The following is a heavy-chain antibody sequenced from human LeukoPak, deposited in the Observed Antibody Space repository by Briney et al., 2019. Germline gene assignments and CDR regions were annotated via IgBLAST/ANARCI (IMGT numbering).Heavy chain of an antibody. Sequence: ASVKVSCKASGYTFTSYYMHWVRQAPGQGLEWMGIINPSGGSTSYAQKFQGRVTMTRDMSTSTVYMELSSLRSEDTAVYYCAREGYSSSVPGYYYMDVWGKGTTVTVSS. CDR2: INPSGGST. CDR3: AREGYSSSVPGYYYMDV. D-gene: IGHD6-6*01. J-gene: IGHJ6*03. CDR1: GYTFTSYY. V-gene: IGHV1-46*01.